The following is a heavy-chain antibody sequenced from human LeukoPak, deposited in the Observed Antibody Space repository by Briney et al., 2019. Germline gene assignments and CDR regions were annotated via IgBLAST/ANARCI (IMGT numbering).Heavy chain of an antibody. J-gene: IGHJ3*02. V-gene: IGHV3-23*01. CDR1: GFTFTNYA. Sequence: GGSLRLSCAASGFTFTNYAMNWVRQAPGKGPEWVSYICGGGGVTHYADSVKGRFTISRDNSNNILYLQMSILRAEDTAVYYCAKCEDSYGKDALDIWGQGTMVTVSS. D-gene: IGHD5-18*01. CDR2: ICGGGGVT. CDR3: AKCEDSYGKDALDI.